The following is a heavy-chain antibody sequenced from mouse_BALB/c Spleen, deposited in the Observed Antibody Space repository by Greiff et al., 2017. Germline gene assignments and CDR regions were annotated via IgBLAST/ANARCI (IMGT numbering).Heavy chain of an antibody. V-gene: IGHV2-6-4*01. CDR1: GFSLSRYS. D-gene: IGHD2-10*01. Sequence: VQGVESGPGLVAPSQSLSITCTVSGFSLSRYSVHWVRQPPGKGLEWLGMIWGGGSTDYNSALKSRLSISKDNSKSQVFLKMNSLQTDDTAMYYCARRAYYGNRFYAMDYWGQGTSVTVSS. CDR3: ARRAYYGNRFYAMDY. CDR2: IWGGGST. J-gene: IGHJ4*01.